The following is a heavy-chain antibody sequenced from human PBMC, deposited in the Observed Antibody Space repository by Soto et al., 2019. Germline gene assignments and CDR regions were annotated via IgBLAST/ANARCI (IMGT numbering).Heavy chain of an antibody. CDR3: AKFDGGRGYSGYDYYY. D-gene: IGHD5-12*01. CDR1: GFTFSSYA. Sequence: GGSLRLSCAASGFTFSSYAMSWVRQAPGKGLEWVSAISGSSGSTYYADSVKGRFTISRDNSKNTLYLQMNSLRAEDTAVYYCAKFDGGRGYSGYDYYYWGQGTLVTVSS. J-gene: IGHJ4*02. V-gene: IGHV3-23*01. CDR2: ISGSSGST.